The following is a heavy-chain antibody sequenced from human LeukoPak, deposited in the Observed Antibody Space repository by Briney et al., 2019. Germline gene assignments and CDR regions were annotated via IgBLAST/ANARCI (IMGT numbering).Heavy chain of an antibody. J-gene: IGHJ4*02. CDR2: ISSSSSLI. CDR3: ARGHTAVTRHFDF. V-gene: IGHV3-48*01. CDR1: GFTFSSYS. D-gene: IGHD4-17*01. Sequence: PGGSLRLSCAASGFTFSSYSMNWVRQAPGKGLEWVSYISSSSSLIYYADSLKGRFSISRDNAKNTLYLHMNRLRVEGTAVYYCARGHTAVTRHFDFWGQGNRVTVSS.